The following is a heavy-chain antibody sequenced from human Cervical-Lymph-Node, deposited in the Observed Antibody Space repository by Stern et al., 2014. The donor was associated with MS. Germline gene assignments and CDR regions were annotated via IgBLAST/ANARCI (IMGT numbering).Heavy chain of an antibody. CDR2: FDPEDGET. V-gene: IGHV1-24*01. J-gene: IGHJ4*02. CDR3: WGCSSFWGGGGGGYDY. Sequence: VQLEESGAEVKKPGASVKVSCKVSGYTLTEFSMHWVRQAPGKGLEWMGRFDPEDGETFYAQKFQGRVTMTEDTSTDQAYMGLSSLRSGDTAVYSCWGCSSFWGGGGGGYDYWGQGTLVTVSS. CDR1: GYTLTEFS. D-gene: IGHD3-16*01.